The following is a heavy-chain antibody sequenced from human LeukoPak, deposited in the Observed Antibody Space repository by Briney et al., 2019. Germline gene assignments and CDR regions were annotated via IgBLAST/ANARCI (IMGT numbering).Heavy chain of an antibody. V-gene: IGHV4-61*02. D-gene: IGHD2/OR15-2a*01. CDR1: GGSISSGSYY. CDR3: ARDLPRRDRTTRHAFDI. J-gene: IGHJ3*02. CDR2: IYTSGST. Sequence: SETLSLTCTVSGGSISSGSYYWSWIRQPAGKGLEWIGRIYTSGSTNYNPSLKSRVTISVDTSKNQFSLKLSSVTAADTAVYYCARDLPRRDRTTRHAFDIWGQGTMVTVSS.